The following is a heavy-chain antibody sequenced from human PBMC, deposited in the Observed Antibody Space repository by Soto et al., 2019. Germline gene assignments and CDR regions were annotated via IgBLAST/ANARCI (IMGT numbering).Heavy chain of an antibody. CDR2: ISSDGGDK. CDR3: AKDFTVGAADYYFDY. J-gene: IGHJ4*02. CDR1: GFTFSDYA. D-gene: IGHD1-26*01. Sequence: ESGGGVVHPGRSLRLSCAASGFTFSDYAMHWVRQAPGKGLEWAAVISSDGGDKHYADSVKGRFTISRDNSKNTLNLQLNSLRAEDTAVYYCAKDFTVGAADYYFDYWGQGTLVTVSS. V-gene: IGHV3-30*18.